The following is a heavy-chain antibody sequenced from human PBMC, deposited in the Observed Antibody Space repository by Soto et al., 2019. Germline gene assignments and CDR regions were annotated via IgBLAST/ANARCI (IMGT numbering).Heavy chain of an antibody. J-gene: IGHJ6*02. V-gene: IGHV1-69*01. CDR3: ARAHRGDVGFWGDEDYYYFYGMDV. Sequence: QVQLLQSGAEVKRPGSSVKVSCKASGGTFSSYAISWVRQAPGQGLEWMGGIIPMFGSRNYGQKFQGRVTVTVDESMTTAYMELSSLRSEDTAVYYCARAHRGDVGFWGDEDYYYFYGMDVWGQGTTVTVSS. D-gene: IGHD3-10*01. CDR2: IIPMFGSR. CDR1: GGTFSSYA.